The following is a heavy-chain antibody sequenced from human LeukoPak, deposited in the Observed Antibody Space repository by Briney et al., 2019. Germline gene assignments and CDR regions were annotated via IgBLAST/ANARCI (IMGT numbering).Heavy chain of an antibody. V-gene: IGHV3-9*01. D-gene: IGHD1-26*01. CDR2: ISWNSGSI. CDR3: GRELQTVVGDYYYYGMDV. Sequence: GGSLRLSCAASGFTFDDYAMHWVRQAPGKGLEWVSGISWNSGSIGYADSVKGRFTISRDNAKNSLYLQMNSLRAEDTALYYCGRELQTVVGDYYYYGMDVWGQGTTVTVSS. CDR1: GFTFDDYA. J-gene: IGHJ6*02.